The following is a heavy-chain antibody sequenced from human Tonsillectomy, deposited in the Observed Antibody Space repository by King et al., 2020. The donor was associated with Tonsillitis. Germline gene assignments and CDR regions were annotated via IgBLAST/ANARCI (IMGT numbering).Heavy chain of an antibody. V-gene: IGHV4-39*01. D-gene: IGHD2-8*01. CDR2: IYYSGST. J-gene: IGHJ5*02. CDR3: AGQTQMTNGRGYWFDP. Sequence: QMQLQESGPGLVKPSETLSLTCTVSGGSISSSSYYWGWIRQPPGKGLEWIGSIYYSGSTYYNPSLKSRVTISVDTSKNQFSLKLSSVTAADTAVYYCAGQTQMTNGRGYWFDPWGQGTLVTVSS. CDR1: GGSISSSSYY.